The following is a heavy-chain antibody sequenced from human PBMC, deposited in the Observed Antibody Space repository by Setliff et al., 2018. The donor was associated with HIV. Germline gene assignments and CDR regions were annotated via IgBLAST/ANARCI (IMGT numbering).Heavy chain of an antibody. CDR3: TRGPQTYGWGSYSHY. CDR1: GFTSGFTFTNYW. Sequence: GGSLRLSCAASGFTSGFTFTNYWMSWVRQAPGKGPEWVSSISSRGAYIFYAESMKGRFTISRDNTKNSLYLDMEWLRDEDTAFYYCTRGPQTYGWGSYSHYWGQGTLVTVSS. D-gene: IGHD3-10*01. CDR2: ISSRGAYI. J-gene: IGHJ4*02. V-gene: IGHV3-21*06.